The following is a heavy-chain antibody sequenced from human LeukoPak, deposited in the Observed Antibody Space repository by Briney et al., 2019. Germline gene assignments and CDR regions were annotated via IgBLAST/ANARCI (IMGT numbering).Heavy chain of an antibody. CDR2: IYYSMSS. Sequence: SETLSPTCTVSGGSINSYYWSWIRQPPGKGLEWIGYIYYSMSSNYNPSLKSRVNISVHTSKNQFSLKLSSVTAADTAVYYCARRWRDYYDSSGYYRVSYYYYMDVWGKGTTVTVSS. D-gene: IGHD3-22*01. CDR1: GGSINSYY. V-gene: IGHV4-59*08. CDR3: ARRWRDYYDSSGYYRVSYYYYMDV. J-gene: IGHJ6*03.